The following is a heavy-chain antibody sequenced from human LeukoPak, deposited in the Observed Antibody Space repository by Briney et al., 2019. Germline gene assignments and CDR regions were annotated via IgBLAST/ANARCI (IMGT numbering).Heavy chain of an antibody. J-gene: IGHJ4*02. V-gene: IGHV1-69*04. CDR1: GGTVTSYA. D-gene: IGHD1-26*01. Sequence: SVKVSCKASGGTVTSYAISCVRQAPGHRLEWMGRIIPILGIANYAKKFQGRVTITADQSTRTAYMELSSLRSEHTAVYYGARAGGSYYIPGGDDYWGQGTLVTVSA. CDR3: ARAGGSYYIPGGDDY. CDR2: IIPILGIA.